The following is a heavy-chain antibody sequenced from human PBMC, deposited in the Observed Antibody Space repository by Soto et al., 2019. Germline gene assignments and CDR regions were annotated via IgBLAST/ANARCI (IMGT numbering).Heavy chain of an antibody. CDR3: ARGLHSIFDY. D-gene: IGHD2-21*01. J-gene: IGHJ4*02. CDR2: IWYDGNNK. V-gene: IGHV3-33*01. CDR1: GFTFSSYG. Sequence: GGSLRLSCAASGFTFSSYGMHWVRQAPGKGLEWVAVIWYDGNNKYYADSVKGRFTISRDNSNNTLYVQMTSLRAEDTAVYYCARGLHSIFDYWGQGTLVTVYS.